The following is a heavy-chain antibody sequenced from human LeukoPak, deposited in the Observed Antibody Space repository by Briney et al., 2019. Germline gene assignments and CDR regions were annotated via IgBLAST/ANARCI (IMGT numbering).Heavy chain of an antibody. J-gene: IGHJ3*02. CDR1: GYTFTDYY. Sequence: ASVKISCKVSGYTFTDYYMHWVQQAPGKGLEWMGLVDPEDGETIYAEKFQGRVTITADTSTDTAYMELSSLRSEDTAVYYCARHRVVYGVVPAGTAVDAFDIWGQGTMVTVSS. CDR2: VDPEDGET. D-gene: IGHD2-2*01. V-gene: IGHV1-69-2*01. CDR3: ARHRVVYGVVPAGTAVDAFDI.